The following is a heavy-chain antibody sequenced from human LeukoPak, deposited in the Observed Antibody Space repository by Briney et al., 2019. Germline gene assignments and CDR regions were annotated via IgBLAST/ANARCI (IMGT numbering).Heavy chain of an antibody. V-gene: IGHV4-39*01. Sequence: QPSETLSLTCTVSGDSISGSTYYWCWIRQPPGKGLEWIGSIHYSGSTQYNPSLKSRITISVDTSKDQFSLKMRSVTAADTAVYYCARPTSKLGSFDYWGQGTLVTVSS. CDR1: GDSISGSTYY. D-gene: IGHD2/OR15-2a*01. CDR2: IHYSGST. CDR3: ARPTSKLGSFDY. J-gene: IGHJ4*02.